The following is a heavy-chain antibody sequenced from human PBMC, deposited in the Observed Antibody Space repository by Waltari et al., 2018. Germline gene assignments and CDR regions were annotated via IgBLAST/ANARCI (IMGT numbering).Heavy chain of an antibody. CDR3: ARVGGCSGGSCYTFDY. CDR1: GGTFSSYA. CDR2: VIPIFGTA. V-gene: IGHV1-69*01. D-gene: IGHD2-15*01. Sequence: QLVQSGPEVKKPGTSVKVSCKASGGTFSSYAIRWVREAPGQGLEWMGGVIPIFGTANYAQKFQGRVTITADESTSTAYMELSSLRSEDTAVYYCARVGGCSGGSCYTFDYWGQGTLVTVSS. J-gene: IGHJ4*02.